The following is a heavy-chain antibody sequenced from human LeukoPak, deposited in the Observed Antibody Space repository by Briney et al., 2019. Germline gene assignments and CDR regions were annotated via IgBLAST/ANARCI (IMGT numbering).Heavy chain of an antibody. D-gene: IGHD3-22*01. CDR3: TRDYSSGYYSLFDY. J-gene: IGHJ4*02. V-gene: IGHV3-49*04. Sequence: PGGSLRLSCTASGFTFGDYAMSWVRQAPGKGLEWVGFIRSKAYGGTTEYAASVKGRFTISRDDSKSIAYLQMNSLKTEDTAVYYCTRDYSSGYYSLFDYWGQGTLVTVSS. CDR2: IRSKAYGGTT. CDR1: GFTFGDYA.